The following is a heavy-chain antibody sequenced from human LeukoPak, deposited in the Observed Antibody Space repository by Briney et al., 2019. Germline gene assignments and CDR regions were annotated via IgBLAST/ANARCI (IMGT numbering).Heavy chain of an antibody. CDR1: GYSFTSYW. Sequence: GESLKISSKDSGYSFTSYWIGWVRQMPGKGLEWMGIIYPGDSDTRYSPSFQGQVTISADKSINTAYLQWSSLKASDTAIYYCARRGEAMDPFDYWGQGTLVTVSS. CDR3: ARRGEAMDPFDY. V-gene: IGHV5-51*01. J-gene: IGHJ4*02. CDR2: IYPGDSDT. D-gene: IGHD5-18*01.